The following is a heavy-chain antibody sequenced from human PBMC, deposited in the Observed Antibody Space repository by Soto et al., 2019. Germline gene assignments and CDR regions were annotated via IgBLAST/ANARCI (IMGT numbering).Heavy chain of an antibody. V-gene: IGHV4-4*02. CDR3: ATQYTSSWRYFDY. CDR1: GGSISTTSW. J-gene: IGHJ4*02. Sequence: QVQLQESGPGLVEPSGTLSLTCAVSGGSISTTSWWSWVRQPPGKGLEWIGEIFHSGGTKYSPSLKSRVTISLDKSKYQFSLKLSSMTAADTAVYYCATQYTSSWRYFDYWGQGTLVTVSS. CDR2: IFHSGGT. D-gene: IGHD6-13*01.